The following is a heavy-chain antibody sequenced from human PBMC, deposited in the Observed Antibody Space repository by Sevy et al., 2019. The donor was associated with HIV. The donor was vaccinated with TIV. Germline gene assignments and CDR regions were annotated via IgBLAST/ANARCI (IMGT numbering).Heavy chain of an antibody. CDR1: GYTFTGYY. D-gene: IGHD3-22*01. V-gene: IGHV1-2*02. J-gene: IGHJ4*02. CDR2: INPNSGGT. CDR3: ARASITRLVDCYDSSGYYYGDYCFDY. Sequence: ASVKVSCKASGYTFTGYYMHWVRQAPGQGLEWMGWINPNSGGTNYAQKFQGRVTMTKDTSTSTADMERSRLSSDVTALYYCARASITRLVDCYDSSGYYYGDYCFDYWGQGTLVTVSS.